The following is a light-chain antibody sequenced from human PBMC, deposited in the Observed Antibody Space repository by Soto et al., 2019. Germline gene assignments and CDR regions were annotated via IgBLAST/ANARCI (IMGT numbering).Light chain of an antibody. V-gene: IGLV2-14*01. CDR3: SSYTSSSPLYV. Sequence: QSALTQPASVSGSPGQSITISCTGTNSDIGFYNYVSWYQQHPGEAPQLIIYEVAKRPSGVSSRFSGSKSGNTASLTISGLQAEYEADYHCSSYTSSSPLYVFGTGTKLTVL. CDR1: NSDIGFYNY. J-gene: IGLJ1*01. CDR2: EVA.